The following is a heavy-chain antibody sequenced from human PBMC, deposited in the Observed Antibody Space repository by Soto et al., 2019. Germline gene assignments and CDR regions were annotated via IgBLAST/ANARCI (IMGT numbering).Heavy chain of an antibody. Sequence: ASLKVSCKTSGYTFTSYGISCVRHTPGQGLEWMGWISAYNGNTNYAQKLQGRVTMTTDTSTSTAYMELRSLRSDDTAVYYCARAVAVAADFDYWGQGTLVTVSS. J-gene: IGHJ4*02. CDR1: GYTFTSYG. D-gene: IGHD6-19*01. V-gene: IGHV1-18*01. CDR2: ISAYNGNT. CDR3: ARAVAVAADFDY.